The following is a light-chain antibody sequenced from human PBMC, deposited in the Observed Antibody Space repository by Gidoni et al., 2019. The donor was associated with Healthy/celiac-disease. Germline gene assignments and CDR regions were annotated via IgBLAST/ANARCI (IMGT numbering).Light chain of an antibody. J-gene: IGKJ4*01. CDR2: AAS. CDR3: QQLNSYPLT. V-gene: IGKV1-9*01. Sequence: DIQLNPSPSFLSASVGDRVTITCRASQGISSYLAWYQQKPGKAPKLLIYAASTLQSGVPSRFSGRGSGKEFTLTSSSLQPEDLATYYCQQLNSYPLTFGGGTKVEIK. CDR1: QGISSY.